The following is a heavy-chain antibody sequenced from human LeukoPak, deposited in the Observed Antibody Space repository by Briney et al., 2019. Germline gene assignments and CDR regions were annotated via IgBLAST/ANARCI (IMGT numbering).Heavy chain of an antibody. CDR2: ISGSGGST. V-gene: IGHV3-23*01. J-gene: IGHJ6*02. CDR1: GFTFSSYA. CDR3: AKEGGSYYYGMDV. Sequence: AGGSLRLSCAASGFTFSSYAMSWVRQAPGKGLEWVSAISGSGGSTYYADSVKGRFTISRDNSKNTLYLQMNSLRAEGTAVYYCAKEGGSYYYGMDVWGQGTTVTVSS. D-gene: IGHD1-26*01.